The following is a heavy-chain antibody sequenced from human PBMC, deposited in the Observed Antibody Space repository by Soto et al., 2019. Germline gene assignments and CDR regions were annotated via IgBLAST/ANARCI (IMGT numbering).Heavy chain of an antibody. D-gene: IGHD2-15*01. CDR3: ARDCSGGSCSYAFDI. V-gene: IGHV4-61*01. J-gene: IGHJ3*02. CDR2: IYYRGNT. Sequence: PSETLSLTCTVSGGSISTGSYDWNWIRQPPGKGLEWIGYIYYRGNTNYNPSLKSRVTISVDTSKNQFSLKLSSVTAADTAVYYCARDCSGGSCSYAFDIWGQGTMVTVSS. CDR1: GGSISTGSYD.